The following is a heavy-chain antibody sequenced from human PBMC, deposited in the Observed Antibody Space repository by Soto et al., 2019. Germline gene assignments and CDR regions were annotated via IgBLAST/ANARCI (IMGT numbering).Heavy chain of an antibody. Sequence: SETLSLTCTVSGGSISSGGYYWSWIRQPPGKGLEWIGYIYYNGNTYYNPSLKSRVTISGDTSKNEFSLKLTSVTAADTAVYYCASAKGFGEFFYWGQGTLVTVSS. J-gene: IGHJ4*02. D-gene: IGHD3-10*01. CDR1: GGSISSGGYY. V-gene: IGHV4-30-4*01. CDR3: ASAKGFGEFFY. CDR2: IYYNGNT.